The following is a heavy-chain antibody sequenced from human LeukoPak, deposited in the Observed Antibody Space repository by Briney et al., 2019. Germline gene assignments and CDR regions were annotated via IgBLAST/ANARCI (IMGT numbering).Heavy chain of an antibody. J-gene: IGHJ4*02. Sequence: SETLSLTCTVSGGSINSYYWSWIRQPPGKGLEWIGYIFYSGSTKYNPSLNRRVTISLDTSKNQFSLKLNSVTAADTAVYYCARFKMTSVTDWGQGTLVTVSS. D-gene: IGHD4-17*01. CDR1: GGSINSYY. V-gene: IGHV4-59*08. CDR3: ARFKMTSVTD. CDR2: IFYSGST.